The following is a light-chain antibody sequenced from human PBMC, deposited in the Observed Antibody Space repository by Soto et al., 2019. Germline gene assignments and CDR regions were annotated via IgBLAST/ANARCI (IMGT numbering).Light chain of an antibody. CDR2: DVS. V-gene: IGKV1-5*01. Sequence: DIQMTQSPSTLSASVGDRVTITCRASQSISRSLAWYQQKPGKAPNLLIYDVSSLESGVPSRFSGSGFGIEFTLTISSLQRDDFATYYCQQYNSYLLTFGPGTKVDIK. CDR3: QQYNSYLLT. J-gene: IGKJ3*01. CDR1: QSISRS.